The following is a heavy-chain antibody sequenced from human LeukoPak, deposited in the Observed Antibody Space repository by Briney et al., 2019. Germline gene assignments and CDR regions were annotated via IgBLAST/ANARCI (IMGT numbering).Heavy chain of an antibody. Sequence: GASVKVSCKVSGYSLSGLSMHWVRQAPGKGLEWMGGFDPEDGETVYAQEYQGRVTMTEDTSTDTAYMDLTSLGSEDTAVYYCATIEPIMRVTNPTSPFDYWGQGTLVAVSS. V-gene: IGHV1-24*01. CDR1: GYSLSGLS. D-gene: IGHD3-10*01. CDR2: FDPEDGET. CDR3: ATIEPIMRVTNPTSPFDY. J-gene: IGHJ4*02.